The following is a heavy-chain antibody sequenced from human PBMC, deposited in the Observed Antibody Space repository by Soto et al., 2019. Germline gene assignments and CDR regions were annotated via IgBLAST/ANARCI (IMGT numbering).Heavy chain of an antibody. J-gene: IGHJ5*02. Sequence: EVQLLESGGGLVQPGGSLRLSCAASGFSFSSYAMSWVRQAPGKGLEWVSTISGSGGSTYYADSVKGRFTISRDNSKNTLYLQMNSLRAEDTAVYYCAKDGEGDKLNWFDPWGQGTLVTVSS. CDR3: AKDGEGDKLNWFDP. CDR2: ISGSGGST. V-gene: IGHV3-23*01. CDR1: GFSFSSYA. D-gene: IGHD3-16*01.